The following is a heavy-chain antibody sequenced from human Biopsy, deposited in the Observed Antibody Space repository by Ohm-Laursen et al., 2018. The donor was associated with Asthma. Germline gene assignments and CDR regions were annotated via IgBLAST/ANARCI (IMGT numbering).Heavy chain of an antibody. CDR2: INTDGIST. V-gene: IGHV3-74*03. D-gene: IGHD1-26*01. CDR1: RFTFNKFW. CDR3: AREEGHSGSYYLDS. J-gene: IGHJ4*02. Sequence: SLRLSCTVSRFTFNKFWMHWVRQAPGKGLVWVARINTDGISTTYADSVKGRFTISRDNAKNTLYLQMNDLRADDTALYYCAREEGHSGSYYLDSWGQGTLVIVSS.